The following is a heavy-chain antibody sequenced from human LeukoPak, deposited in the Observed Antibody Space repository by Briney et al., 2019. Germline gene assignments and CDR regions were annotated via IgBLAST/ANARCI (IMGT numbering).Heavy chain of an antibody. V-gene: IGHV4-34*01. CDR3: ARGYYDSSGYYCGFDY. J-gene: IGHJ4*02. Sequence: SETLSLTCAVYGGSFSGYYWSWIRQPPGKGLEWIGEINHSGSTNYNPSLKSRVTISVDTSKNHFSLKLSSVTAADTAVYYCARGYYDSSGYYCGFDYWGQGTLVTVSS. CDR2: INHSGST. CDR1: GGSFSGYY. D-gene: IGHD3-22*01.